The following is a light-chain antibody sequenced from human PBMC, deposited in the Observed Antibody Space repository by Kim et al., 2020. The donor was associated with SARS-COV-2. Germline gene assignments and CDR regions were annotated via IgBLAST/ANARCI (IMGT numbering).Light chain of an antibody. Sequence: VSPGQTASITCSGDKLGDKYACWYQQKPGQSPVLVIYQDSKRPSGIPERFSGSNSGNTATLIISGTQAMDEADYYCQAWDSSTVVFGGGTQLTVL. J-gene: IGLJ2*01. CDR3: QAWDSSTVV. V-gene: IGLV3-1*01. CDR2: QDS. CDR1: KLGDKY.